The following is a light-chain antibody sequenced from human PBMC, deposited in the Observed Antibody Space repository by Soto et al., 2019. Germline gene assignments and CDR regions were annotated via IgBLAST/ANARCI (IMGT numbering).Light chain of an antibody. CDR3: CSYAGSSTHVL. V-gene: IGLV2-23*02. CDR1: SSDVGRYNL. Sequence: QSALTQPASVSGSPGQSITISCAGTSSDVGRYNLVSWYQHHPGTAPKLMIYEVTKRPSGVSDRFSGSKSGNTASLTISGLQAEDEADYYCCSYAGSSTHVLFGGGTKLTVL. CDR2: EVT. J-gene: IGLJ2*01.